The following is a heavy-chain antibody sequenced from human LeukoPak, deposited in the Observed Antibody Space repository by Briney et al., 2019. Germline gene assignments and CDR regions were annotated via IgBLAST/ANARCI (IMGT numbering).Heavy chain of an antibody. Sequence: NPSETLSLTCAVYGGSFSGYYWSWIRQPPGKGLEWIGEINHSGSTNYNPSLKSRVTISVDTSKNQFSLKLSSVTAADTAVYYCARQVMRNFDYWGQGTLVTVSS. CDR2: INHSGST. CDR3: ARQVMRNFDY. D-gene: IGHD3-16*01. CDR1: GGSFSGYY. J-gene: IGHJ4*02. V-gene: IGHV4-34*01.